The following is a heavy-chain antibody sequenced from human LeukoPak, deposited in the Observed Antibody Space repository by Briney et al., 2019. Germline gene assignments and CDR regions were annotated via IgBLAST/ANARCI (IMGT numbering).Heavy chain of an antibody. CDR3: ARAGELIGANY. D-gene: IGHD3-10*01. CDR1: GYTFTSYG. V-gene: IGHV1-46*01. CDR2: INPSGGST. J-gene: IGHJ4*02. Sequence: ASVKVSCKASGYTFTSYGISWVRQAPGQGLEWMGIINPSGGSTSYAQKFQGRVTMTRDTSTSTVYMELSSLRSEDTAVYYCARAGELIGANYWGQGTLVTVSS.